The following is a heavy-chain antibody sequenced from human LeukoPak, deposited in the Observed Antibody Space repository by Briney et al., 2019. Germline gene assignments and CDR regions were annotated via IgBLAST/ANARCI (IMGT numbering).Heavy chain of an antibody. CDR3: ARDRLRLGELPILNKKNNYFDY. D-gene: IGHD3-16*01. Sequence: GGTLRLSCAASGFTFSNYWMNWVRKAPGKGLECVANRKEDGSEKYYVDSVKGRFTISRDNAKNSLYLQMNSLRADDTAVYYCARDRLRLGELPILNKKNNYFDYWGQGTLVTVSS. CDR1: GFTFSNYW. CDR2: RKEDGSEK. J-gene: IGHJ4*02. V-gene: IGHV3-7*01.